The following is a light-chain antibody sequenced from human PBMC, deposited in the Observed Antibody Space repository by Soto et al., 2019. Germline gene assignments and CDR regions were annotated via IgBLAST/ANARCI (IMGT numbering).Light chain of an antibody. V-gene: IGKV1-5*03. J-gene: IGKJ1*01. CDR3: QHYNSYSEA. CDR1: QSISSY. Sequence: IQLNVSPSCLSAPVPGMVPIACRASQSISSYLNWYQQKPGKAPKLLIYKASTLKSGVPSRFSGSGSGTEFTLTISSLQPDDFATYYCQHYNSYSEAFGQGTKVDI. CDR2: KAS.